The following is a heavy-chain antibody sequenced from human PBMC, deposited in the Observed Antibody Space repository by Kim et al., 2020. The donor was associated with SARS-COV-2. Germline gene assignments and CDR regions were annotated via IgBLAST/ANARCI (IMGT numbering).Heavy chain of an antibody. D-gene: IGHD3-10*01. Sequence: GGSLRLSCTASGFTFSDYAMSWVRQVPGKGLEWVSVVSGSGGNTYYADSVKGRFTVSRDNSKNTLFLQMSSLRPEDTAVYYCAKDGPGRKTANRYYYYYAMDVWGQGTTVTVS. J-gene: IGHJ6*02. CDR2: VSGSGGNT. CDR3: AKDGPGRKTANRYYYYYAMDV. V-gene: IGHV3-23*01. CDR1: GFTFSDYA.